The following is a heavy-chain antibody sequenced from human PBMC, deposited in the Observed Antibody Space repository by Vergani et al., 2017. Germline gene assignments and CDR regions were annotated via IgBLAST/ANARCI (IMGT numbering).Heavy chain of an antibody. CDR1: GGSFTSYH. V-gene: IGHV4-34*01. D-gene: IGHD4-11*01. Sequence: QVQLQQWGGGLLKPSETLSLTCVVNGGSFTSYHWTWIRQSPGGGLEWFDYIDHTGRTDYNPSHKSRLTMSVYKSRNQFSLTLNSVTATDTAIYFCARVNTETNGHLYYYYYMDVWGQGTAVTVS. CDR3: ARVNTETNGHLYYYYYMDV. CDR2: IDHTGRT. J-gene: IGHJ6*03.